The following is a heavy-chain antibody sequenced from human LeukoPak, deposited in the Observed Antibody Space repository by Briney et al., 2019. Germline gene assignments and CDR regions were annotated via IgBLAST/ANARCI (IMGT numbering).Heavy chain of an antibody. Sequence: SVKVSCKASGYSFTGHYMHWVRQAPGQGLEWMGGIIPIFGTANYAQKFQGRVTITADESTSTAYMELSSLRSEDTAVYYCARGGYCSGGSCYSDFDYWGQGTLVTVSS. V-gene: IGHV1-69*13. CDR3: ARGGYCSGGSCYSDFDY. CDR1: GYSFTGHY. D-gene: IGHD2-15*01. CDR2: IIPIFGTA. J-gene: IGHJ4*02.